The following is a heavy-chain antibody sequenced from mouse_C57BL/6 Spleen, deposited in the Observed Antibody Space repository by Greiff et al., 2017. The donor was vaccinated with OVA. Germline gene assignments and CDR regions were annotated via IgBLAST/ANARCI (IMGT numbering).Heavy chain of an antibody. CDR2: IYPGSGNT. CDR1: GYTFTDYY. Sequence: SGAELVRPGASVKLSCKASGYTFTDYYINWVKQRPGQGLEWIARIYPGSGNTYYNEKFKGKATLTAEKSSSTAYMQLSSLTSEDSAVYFCASWDYDEGAWFAYWGQGTLVTVSA. CDR3: ASWDYDEGAWFAY. J-gene: IGHJ3*01. V-gene: IGHV1-76*01. D-gene: IGHD2-4*01.